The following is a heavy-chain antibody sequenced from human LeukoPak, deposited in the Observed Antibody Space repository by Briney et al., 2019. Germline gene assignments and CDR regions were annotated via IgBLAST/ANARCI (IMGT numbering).Heavy chain of an antibody. CDR1: GFTFSSYA. CDR3: AKDKAYCSGGSCYNAFDI. CDR2: ISGSGGST. J-gene: IGHJ3*02. V-gene: IGHV3-23*01. Sequence: GGSLRLSCTASGFTFSSYAMSWVRQAPGKGLEWVSGISGSGGSTYYADSVKGRFTISRDNSKNTLYPQMNSLRAEDTAVYYCAKDKAYCSGGSCYNAFDIWGQGTMVTVSS. D-gene: IGHD2-15*01.